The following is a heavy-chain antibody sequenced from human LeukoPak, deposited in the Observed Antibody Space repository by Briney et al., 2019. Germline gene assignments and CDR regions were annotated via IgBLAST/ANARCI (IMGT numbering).Heavy chain of an antibody. D-gene: IGHD6-13*01. CDR2: IIPIFGTA. J-gene: IGHJ4*02. CDR3: ARSPIKDIAAASYYFDY. CDR1: GGTFSSYA. V-gene: IGHV1-69*06. Sequence: SVKVSCKASGGTFSSYAISWVRQAPGQGLEWMGGIIPIFGTANYAQKFQGRVTITADKSTSTAYMELSSLRSEDTAVYYCARSPIKDIAAASYYFDYWGQGTLVTVS.